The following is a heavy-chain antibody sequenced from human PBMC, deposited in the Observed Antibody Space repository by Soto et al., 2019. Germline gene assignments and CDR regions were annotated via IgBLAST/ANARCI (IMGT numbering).Heavy chain of an antibody. Sequence: PGGSLRLSCAASGFTFSSYAMHWVRQAPGKGLEWVAVISYDGSNKYYADSVKGRFTISRDNSKNTLYLQMNSLRAEDTAVYYCARATYPYYYYGMDVWGQGTTVTVSS. CDR2: ISYDGSNK. D-gene: IGHD2-2*01. V-gene: IGHV3-30-3*01. CDR1: GFTFSSYA. CDR3: ARATYPYYYYGMDV. J-gene: IGHJ6*02.